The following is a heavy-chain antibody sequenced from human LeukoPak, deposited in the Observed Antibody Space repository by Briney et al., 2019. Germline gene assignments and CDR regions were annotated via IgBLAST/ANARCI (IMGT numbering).Heavy chain of an antibody. V-gene: IGHV3-48*01. CDR3: ARENRYSYGFNYYYYMDV. J-gene: IGHJ6*03. CDR1: GFTFSSYS. Sequence: GGSLRLSSAASGFTFSSYSMNWVRQAPGKGLEWVSYISSSSSTIYYADSVKGRFTISRDNAKNSLYLQMNSLRAEDTAVYYCARENRYSYGFNYYYYMDVWGKGTTVAVSS. CDR2: ISSSSSTI. D-gene: IGHD5-18*01.